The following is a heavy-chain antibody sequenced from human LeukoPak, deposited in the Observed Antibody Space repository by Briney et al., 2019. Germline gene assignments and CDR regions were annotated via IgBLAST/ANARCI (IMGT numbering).Heavy chain of an antibody. CDR2: IYNSGSA. CDR1: GGSISTYY. J-gene: IGHJ4*02. Sequence: PSETLSLTCTVSGGSISTYYWSWIRQPPGKGLEWIGDIYNSGSANYNPSLKSRVTISVDTSKKQFSLKMNSVTAADTAVYYYATSYSDTYYRTFDYSGQGILVTVSS. D-gene: IGHD3-10*01. CDR3: ATSYSDTYYRTFDY. V-gene: IGHV4-59*01.